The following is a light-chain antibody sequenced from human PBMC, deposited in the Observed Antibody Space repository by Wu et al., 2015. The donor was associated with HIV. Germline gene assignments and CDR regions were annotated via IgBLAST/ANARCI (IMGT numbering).Light chain of an antibody. Sequence: EIVLTQSPATLSLSPGERVTLSCRASQWISSSYLAWYQHKPGQSPRLLIYGAFSRPTGIPDRFSGSGSGTDFTLTISRLEPEDFAVYYCQHYGSSPYSFGQGTKLEI. CDR3: QHYGSSPYS. CDR2: GAF. CDR1: QWISSSY. J-gene: IGKJ2*03. V-gene: IGKV3-20*01.